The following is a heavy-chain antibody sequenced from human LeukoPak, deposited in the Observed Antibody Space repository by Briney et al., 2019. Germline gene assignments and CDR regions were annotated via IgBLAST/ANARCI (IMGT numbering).Heavy chain of an antibody. CDR2: IKQDGSEK. J-gene: IGHJ6*03. V-gene: IGHV3-7*01. D-gene: IGHD6-13*01. CDR1: GLTFSSYW. CDR3: ARSGDPGGSWSNYYYYMDV. Sequence: GGSLRLSCAASGLTFSSYWMSWVRQAPGKGLEWVANIKQDGSEKYYVDSVKGRFTISRDNAKNSLYLQMNSLRAEDTAVYYCARSGDPGGSWSNYYYYMDVWGKGTTVTVSS.